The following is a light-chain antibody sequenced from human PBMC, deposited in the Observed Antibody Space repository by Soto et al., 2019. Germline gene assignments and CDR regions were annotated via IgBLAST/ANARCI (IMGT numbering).Light chain of an antibody. Sequence: QSALTQPRSVSGSPGQSVTISCTGTSSDVGANNYVSWYQQHPGKAPKLMIFDVTKRPSGVPDRFSGSKSGNTASLTISGLQAEDEADYYCCSSAVSHTYVFGTGTKVTVL. CDR3: CSSAVSHTYV. CDR2: DVT. V-gene: IGLV2-11*01. CDR1: SSDVGANNY. J-gene: IGLJ1*01.